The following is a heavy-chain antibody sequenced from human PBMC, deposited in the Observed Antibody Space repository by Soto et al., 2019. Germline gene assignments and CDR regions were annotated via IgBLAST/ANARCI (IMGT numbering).Heavy chain of an antibody. Sequence: PSETLSLTCTVSGGSISSSSYYWGRIRQPPGKGLEWIGSIYYSGSTYYNPSLKSRVTISVDTSKNQFSLKLTSVTAADTAAYYCARSSMVRGVITEFFDYWGQGTLVNVSA. CDR2: IYYSGST. CDR1: GGSISSSSYY. D-gene: IGHD3-10*01. CDR3: ARSSMVRGVITEFFDY. V-gene: IGHV4-39*01. J-gene: IGHJ4*02.